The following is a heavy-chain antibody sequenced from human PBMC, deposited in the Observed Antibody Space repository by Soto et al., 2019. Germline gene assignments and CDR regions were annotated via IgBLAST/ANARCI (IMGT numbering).Heavy chain of an antibody. CDR2: INAGNGNT. Sequence: ASVKVSCKASGYTFTSYAMHWVRQAPGQRLEWMGWINAGNGNTKYSQKFQGRVTITRDTSASTAYMELSSLRSEDTAVYYCARPLQGYLCSGGSCGYYYYMDVWGKGTTVTVSS. V-gene: IGHV1-3*01. J-gene: IGHJ6*03. CDR1: GYTFTSYA. CDR3: ARPLQGYLCSGGSCGYYYYMDV. D-gene: IGHD2-15*01.